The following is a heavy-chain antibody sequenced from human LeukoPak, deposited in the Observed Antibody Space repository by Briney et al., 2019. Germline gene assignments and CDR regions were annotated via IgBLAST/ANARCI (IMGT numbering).Heavy chain of an antibody. D-gene: IGHD6-6*01. V-gene: IGHV4-59*01. CDR3: ARVSYSSSSFGTSNWFDP. CDR1: GGSISSYY. Sequence: KTSETLSLTCTVSGGSISSYYWSWIRQPPGKGLEWIGYIYYSGSTNYNPSLKSRVTISVDTSKNQSSLQPSSVSAADPAVYYCARVSYSSSSFGTSNWFDPWGQGTLVTVSS. J-gene: IGHJ5*02. CDR2: IYYSGST.